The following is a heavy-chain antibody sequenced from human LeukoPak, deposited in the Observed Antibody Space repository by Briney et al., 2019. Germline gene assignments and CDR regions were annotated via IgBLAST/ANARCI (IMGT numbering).Heavy chain of an antibody. CDR1: GFTFSIYV. CDR3: AKFARASYYYYGMDV. CDR2: ISGSGGST. Sequence: GGSLRLSCAASGFTFSIYVMRWVRQAPGKGLEWVSAISGSGGSTYYADSVKGRFTISRDNSKNTLYLQMNSLRAEDTAVYYCAKFARASYYYYGMDVWGQGTTVTVSS. V-gene: IGHV3-23*01. J-gene: IGHJ6*02.